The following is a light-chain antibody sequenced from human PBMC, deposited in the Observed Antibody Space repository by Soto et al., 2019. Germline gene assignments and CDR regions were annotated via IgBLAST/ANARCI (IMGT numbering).Light chain of an antibody. CDR2: SAS. CDR3: QQSITAPLT. CDR1: QSIDNY. V-gene: IGKV1-39*01. Sequence: DIQMTQSPSSQSAYVGDRVTITCRASQSIDNYLNWYQQKSGKAPQLLIYSASHLQSGVPSRFSGGGYGTDFILTISSLQPEDSAIYFCQQSITAPLTFGGGTKVEIK. J-gene: IGKJ4*01.